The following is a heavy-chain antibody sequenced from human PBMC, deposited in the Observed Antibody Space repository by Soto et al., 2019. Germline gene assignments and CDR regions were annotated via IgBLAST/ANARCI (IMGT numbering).Heavy chain of an antibody. CDR1: GFTFSSYW. Sequence: VQLVESGGDLVQPGGTVRLSCAASGFTFSSYWMTWVRQAPGKGLEWVANIKQDGSEKHYVESVKGRFASSRENAKNSLYLRMNSLRIEDTAVYYCARPGGYTYGQVDSWGQGTLVTVSS. V-gene: IGHV3-7*03. J-gene: IGHJ4*02. CDR2: IKQDGSEK. D-gene: IGHD5-12*01. CDR3: ARPGGYTYGQVDS.